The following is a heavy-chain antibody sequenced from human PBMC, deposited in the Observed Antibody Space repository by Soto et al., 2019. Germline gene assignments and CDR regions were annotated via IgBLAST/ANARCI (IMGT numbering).Heavy chain of an antibody. CDR3: ARDLWGTAIFPFDP. CDR2: ISAYNGNT. J-gene: IGHJ5*02. Sequence: ASLKVSCKXSGYTFTSYGISWVRQAPGQGLEWMGWISAYNGNTNYAQKLQGRVTMTTDTSTSTAYMELRSLRSDDTAVYYCARDLWGTAIFPFDPWGQGTLVTVS. V-gene: IGHV1-18*04. CDR1: GYTFTSYG. D-gene: IGHD3-16*01.